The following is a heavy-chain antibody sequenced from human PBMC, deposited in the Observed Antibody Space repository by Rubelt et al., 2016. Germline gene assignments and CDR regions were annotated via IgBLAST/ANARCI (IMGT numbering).Heavy chain of an antibody. D-gene: IGHD1-1*01. CDR1: A. CDR3: ARYRPKNEKYFDL. V-gene: IGHV3-30*04. CDR2: ISYDGRNK. J-gene: IGHJ2*01. Sequence: AMHWVRQAPGKGLEWVAVISYDGRNKYYADSVKGRFTISRDNSKNTQYLQMNSLRAADTAVYYCARYRPKNEKYFDLWGRGTLVTVSS.